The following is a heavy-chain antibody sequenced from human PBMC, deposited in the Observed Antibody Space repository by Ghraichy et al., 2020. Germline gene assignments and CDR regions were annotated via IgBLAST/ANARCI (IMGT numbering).Heavy chain of an antibody. CDR2: IYYSGST. V-gene: IGHV4-59*01. CDR3: ARVTHSYGSFKFDY. D-gene: IGHD5-18*01. CDR1: GGSISSYY. J-gene: IGHJ4*02. Sequence: SETLSLTCTVSGGSISSYYWSWIRQPPGKGLEWIGYIYYSGSTNYNPSLKSRVTISVDTSKNQFSLKLSSVTAADTAVYYCARVTHSYGSFKFDYWGQGTLVTVSS.